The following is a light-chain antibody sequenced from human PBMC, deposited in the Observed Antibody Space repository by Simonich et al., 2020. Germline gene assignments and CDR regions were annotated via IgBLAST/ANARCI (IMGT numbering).Light chain of an antibody. Sequence: NIQMTQSPSAMSASVGDRVTITCRARTGISNYLAWVQQKPGKVPKHLIYAASSLQSGVPSRFRGSGSGTEFTLTFSSLQPEDFATYYCLQHNSYLEGFGPGTKVDIK. CDR3: LQHNSYLEG. V-gene: IGKV1D-17*01. J-gene: IGKJ3*01. CDR1: TGISNY. CDR2: AAS.